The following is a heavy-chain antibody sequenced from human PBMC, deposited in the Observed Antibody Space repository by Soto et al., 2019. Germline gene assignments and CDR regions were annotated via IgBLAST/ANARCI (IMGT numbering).Heavy chain of an antibody. J-gene: IGHJ3*02. CDR1: GGSISSYY. CDR3: ARDPGGYPLGIFNI. Sequence: SETLPLTCTVSGGSISSYYWSWIRQPPGKGLEWIGYIYYSGSTNYNPSLKSRFTISRDTSKNTLYLQMSSLRVEDTAVYYCARDPGGYPLGIFNIWGQGTRVTVSS. D-gene: IGHD2-8*02. CDR2: IYYSGST. V-gene: IGHV4-59*01.